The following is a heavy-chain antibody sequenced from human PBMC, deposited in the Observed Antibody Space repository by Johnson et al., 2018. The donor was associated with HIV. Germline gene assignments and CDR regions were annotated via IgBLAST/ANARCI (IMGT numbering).Heavy chain of an antibody. J-gene: IGHJ3*02. CDR3: ARGGAAAGGAFDI. Sequence: QEQLVESGGGVVQPGRSLRLSCAASGFTFSSYTIHWVRQAPGKGLEWVAFISYDGSNKYYADSVKGRFTISRDNSKNTLYLQMNSLRAEDTAVYYCARGGAAAGGAFDIWGQGTMVTVSS. D-gene: IGHD6-13*01. CDR1: GFTFSSYT. V-gene: IGHV3-30*04. CDR2: ISYDGSNK.